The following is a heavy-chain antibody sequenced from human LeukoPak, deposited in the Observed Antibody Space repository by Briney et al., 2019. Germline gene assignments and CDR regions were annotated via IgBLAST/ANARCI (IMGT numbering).Heavy chain of an antibody. CDR2: IGSSSSPI. D-gene: IGHD5-18*01. CDR3: ARDQAYSSDY. V-gene: IGHV3-48*01. CDR1: GFTFSAYS. Sequence: GGSLRLSCAASGFTFSAYSMNWVRQAPEKGLEWVSYIGSSSSPIYYADSVKGRFTISRDNAKNSLYLQMDSLRAEDTAVYYCARDQAYSSDYWGQGTLVTVSS. J-gene: IGHJ4*02.